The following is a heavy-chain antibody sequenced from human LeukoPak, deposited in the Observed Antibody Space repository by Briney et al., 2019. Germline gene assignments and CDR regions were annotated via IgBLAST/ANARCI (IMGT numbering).Heavy chain of an antibody. J-gene: IGHJ4*02. CDR2: ISGSSSYI. D-gene: IGHD4-17*01. CDR3: AREPYGDYVRGYYFDY. CDR1: GFTFGSYS. Sequence: GGSLRLSCAASGFTFGSYSMNWVRQAPGKGLEWVSSISGSSSYIYYADSVKGRFTISRDNAKNSLYLQMNSLRAEDTAVYYCAREPYGDYVRGYYFDYWGQGTLVTVSS. V-gene: IGHV3-21*01.